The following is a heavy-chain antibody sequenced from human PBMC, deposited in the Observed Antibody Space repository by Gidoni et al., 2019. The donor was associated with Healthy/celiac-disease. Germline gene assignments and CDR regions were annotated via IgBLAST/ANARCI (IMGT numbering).Heavy chain of an antibody. CDR2: IWYDGSNK. Sequence: QVQLVESGGGVVQPGRSLRLSCAASGFTFSSYGMHWVRQAPGKGLEWVAVIWYDGSNKYYADSVKGRFTISRDNSKNTLYLQMNSLRAEDTAVYYCARDDSPGIAVAGIGYWGQGTLVTVSS. J-gene: IGHJ4*02. CDR1: GFTFSSYG. V-gene: IGHV3-33*01. D-gene: IGHD6-19*01. CDR3: ARDDSPGIAVAGIGY.